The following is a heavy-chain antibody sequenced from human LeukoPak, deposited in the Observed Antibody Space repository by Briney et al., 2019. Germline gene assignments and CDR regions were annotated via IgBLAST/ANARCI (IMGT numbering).Heavy chain of an antibody. Sequence: GGSLRLSCAASGFIFSDYYMSWIRQAPGKGLEWVSYISSGGSSIYYADSVKGRFTISRDNAKNSPYLQMNSLRAEDTAVYYCAREPYYDSSGYCLDYWGQGTLVTVSS. V-gene: IGHV3-11*01. CDR3: AREPYYDSSGYCLDY. CDR1: GFIFSDYY. J-gene: IGHJ4*02. CDR2: ISSGGSSI. D-gene: IGHD3-22*01.